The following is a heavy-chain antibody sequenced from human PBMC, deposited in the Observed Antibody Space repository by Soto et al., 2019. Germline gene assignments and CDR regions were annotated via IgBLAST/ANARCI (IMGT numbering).Heavy chain of an antibody. CDR3: ARSMGYYYYGMDV. Sequence: PSETLSLTCTVSGGSISSSSYYLGWIRQPPGKGLEWIGSIYYSGSTYYNPSLKSRVTISVDTSKNQFSLKLSSVTAADTAVYYCARSMGYYYYGMDVWGQGTTVTVSS. D-gene: IGHD2-8*01. J-gene: IGHJ6*02. V-gene: IGHV4-39*01. CDR2: IYYSGST. CDR1: GGSISSSSYY.